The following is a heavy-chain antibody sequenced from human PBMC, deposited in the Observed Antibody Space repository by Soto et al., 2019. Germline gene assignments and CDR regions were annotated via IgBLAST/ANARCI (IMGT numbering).Heavy chain of an antibody. CDR1: GGSISSSSYY. D-gene: IGHD7-27*01. Sequence: PSETLSLTCTVSGGSISSSSYYWSWIRQPPGKGLEWIGSIDYSGSTYYNPSLKSRVTISVDTSKNQFSLKLSSVTAADTAVYYCARRWGSSFDYWGQGTLVTVSS. V-gene: IGHV4-39*01. CDR3: ARRWGSSFDY. J-gene: IGHJ4*02. CDR2: IDYSGST.